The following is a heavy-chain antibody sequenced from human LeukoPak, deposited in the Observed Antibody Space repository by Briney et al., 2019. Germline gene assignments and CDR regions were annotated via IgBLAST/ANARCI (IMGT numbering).Heavy chain of an antibody. D-gene: IGHD3-3*01. CDR1: GYTFTGYY. Sequence: ASVKVSCKASGYTFTGYYMHWVRQAPGQGLEWMGWINPNSGGTNYAQKFQGRVTMTRDTSISTAYMELSRLRSDDTAVYHCARSLLVPPGFLEWLLVFDYWGQGTLVTVSS. CDR2: INPNSGGT. CDR3: ARSLLVPPGFLEWLLVFDY. V-gene: IGHV1-2*02. J-gene: IGHJ4*02.